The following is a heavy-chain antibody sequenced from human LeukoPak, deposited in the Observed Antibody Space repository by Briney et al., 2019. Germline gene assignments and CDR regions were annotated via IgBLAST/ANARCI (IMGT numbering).Heavy chain of an antibody. D-gene: IGHD3-3*01. Sequence: GGSLRLSCAAAGFTFSSYWMYWVRQAPGKGLVWVSRINSDGTSISYADSVKGRFTVSRDNAKNTLYLQMSSLRVEDTAVYYCARVYGCDFWSGYDRWGQGTLVTVSS. J-gene: IGHJ4*02. CDR2: INSDGTSI. CDR1: GFTFSSYW. V-gene: IGHV3-74*01. CDR3: ARVYGCDFWSGYDR.